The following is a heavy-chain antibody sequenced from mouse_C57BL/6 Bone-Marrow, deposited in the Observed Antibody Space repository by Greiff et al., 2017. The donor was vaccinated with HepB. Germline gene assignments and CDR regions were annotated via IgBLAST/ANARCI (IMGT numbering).Heavy chain of an antibody. V-gene: IGHV5-4*01. D-gene: IGHD2-2*01. CDR2: ISDGGSYT. CDR3: ARDGYQGAWFAY. CDR1: GFTFSSYA. J-gene: IGHJ3*01. Sequence: EVQLVESGGGLVKPGGSLKLSCAASGFTFSSYAMSWVRQTPEKRLEWVATISDGGSYTYYPDNVKGRFTISRDNAKNNLYLQMSHLKSEDTAMYYCARDGYQGAWFAYWGQGTLVTVSA.